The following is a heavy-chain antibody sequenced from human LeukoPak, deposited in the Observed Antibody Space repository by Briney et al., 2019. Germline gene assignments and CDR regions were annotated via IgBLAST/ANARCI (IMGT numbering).Heavy chain of an antibody. V-gene: IGHV1-18*01. CDR1: GYIFINHG. J-gene: IGHJ4*02. CDR3: ARWGGAPNDY. CDR2: ISAYNGRT. D-gene: IGHD1-26*01. Sequence: GASVKVSCKASGYIFINHGIAWVRQAPGQGLEYMGWISAYNGRTELAQNLQGRVTTTTDTSTTTGYMELRSLTPNDTAVYYCARWGGAPNDYWGQGTLVTVSS.